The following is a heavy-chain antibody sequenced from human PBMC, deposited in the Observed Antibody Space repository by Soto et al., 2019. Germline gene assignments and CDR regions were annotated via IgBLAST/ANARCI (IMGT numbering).Heavy chain of an antibody. V-gene: IGHV3-53*01. CDR3: AKDLGPLKLLNYVFYGLVV. CDR2: IESGGTA. Sequence: GGSLRLSCNASGFTVSSSYMSWVRQAPGMGLEWVAVIESGGTAHYADSVKGRFTISRDNPNNIIYLQLHTLRAEDTAVYYCAKDLGPLKLLNYVFYGLVVWGQGTTVTVSS. D-gene: IGHD2-21*02. J-gene: IGHJ6*02. CDR1: GFTVSSSY.